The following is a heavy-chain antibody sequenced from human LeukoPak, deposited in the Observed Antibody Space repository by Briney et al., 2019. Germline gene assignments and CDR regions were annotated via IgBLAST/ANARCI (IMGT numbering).Heavy chain of an antibody. V-gene: IGHV3-15*01. J-gene: IGHJ3*02. CDR1: GFTVSSNY. CDR2: IKRKNDLGTT. CDR3: TAENFLYAFDI. D-gene: IGHD1-7*01. Sequence: GGSLRLSCAASGFTVSSNYMSWVRQAPGKGLEWVGRIKRKNDLGTTDYAAPVKARFTISRDDSKNTLYLQMNSLKTEDTAVYYCTAENFLYAFDIWGQGTMVTVPS.